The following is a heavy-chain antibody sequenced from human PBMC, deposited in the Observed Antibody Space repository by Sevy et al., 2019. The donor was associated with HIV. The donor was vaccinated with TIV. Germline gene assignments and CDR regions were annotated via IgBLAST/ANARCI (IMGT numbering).Heavy chain of an antibody. CDR2: IXXXNDGGTT. CDR3: TTDPPWLRXXHDXXXXXX. V-gene: IGHV3-15*01. D-gene: IGHD5-12*01. J-gene: IGHJ4*02. CDR1: XFTXXXXX. Sequence: GGSLRLSXAAXXFTXXXXXMSWVRXAXGXGLEXVGRIXXXNDGGTTDYAAPVKGRFTISRDDSKNTLYLQMNSLKTXXTAVYYCTTDPPWLRXXHDXXXXXXWGQXTLVTVSS.